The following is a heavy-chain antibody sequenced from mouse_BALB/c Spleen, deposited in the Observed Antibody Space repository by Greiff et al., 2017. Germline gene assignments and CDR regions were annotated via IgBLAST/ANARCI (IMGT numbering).Heavy chain of an antibody. CDR1: GFSLTSYG. CDR3: ARGNYYGSSPFAY. Sequence: VQVVESGPGLVAPSQSLSITCTVSGFSLTSYGVHWVRQPPGKGLEWLGVIWAGGSTNYNSALMSRLSISKDNSKSQVFLKMNSLQTDDTAMYYCARGNYYGSSPFAYWGQGTLVTVSA. V-gene: IGHV2-9*02. D-gene: IGHD1-1*01. CDR2: IWAGGST. J-gene: IGHJ3*01.